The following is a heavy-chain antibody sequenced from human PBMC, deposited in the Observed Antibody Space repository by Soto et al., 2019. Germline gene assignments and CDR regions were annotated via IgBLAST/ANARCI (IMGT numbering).Heavy chain of an antibody. CDR3: AKDGYILTRNYGLGF. J-gene: IGHJ6*01. D-gene: IGHD6-13*01. V-gene: IGHV3-23*01. Sequence: GKGLEWVSSISVSGGSTYYADSVKGRFTISRDNSKNTLYLQMNSLRAEDTAVYYFAKDGYILTRNYGLGFWAQGT. CDR2: ISVSGGST.